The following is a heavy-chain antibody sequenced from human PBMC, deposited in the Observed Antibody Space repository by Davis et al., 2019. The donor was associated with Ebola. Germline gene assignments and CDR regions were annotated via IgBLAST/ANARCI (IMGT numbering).Heavy chain of an antibody. D-gene: IGHD6-13*01. CDR1: GGSISSYY. Sequence: MPSETLSLTCTVSGGSISSYYWSWVRQPPGKGLEWIGYIYYSGSTNYNPSLKSRVTMSVDTSKNQFSLKLGSVTAADTAVYYCARGGIAAAAPFDYWGQGTLVTVSS. CDR2: IYYSGST. V-gene: IGHV4-59*12. CDR3: ARGGIAAAAPFDY. J-gene: IGHJ4*02.